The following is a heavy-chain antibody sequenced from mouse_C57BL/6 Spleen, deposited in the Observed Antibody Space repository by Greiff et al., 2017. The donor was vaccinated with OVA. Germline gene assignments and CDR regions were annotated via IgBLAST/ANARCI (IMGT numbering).Heavy chain of an antibody. D-gene: IGHD3-3*01. CDR2: IYPGSGNT. Sequence: QVQLQQSGPELVKPGASVKISCKASGYSFTSYYIHWVKQRPGQGLEWIGWIYPGSGNTKYNEKFKGKATLTADTSSSTAYMQLSSLTSEDSAVYDCAMEPGRGYFDVWGTGTTVTVDS. J-gene: IGHJ1*03. CDR3: AMEPGRGYFDV. CDR1: GYSFTSYY. V-gene: IGHV1-66*01.